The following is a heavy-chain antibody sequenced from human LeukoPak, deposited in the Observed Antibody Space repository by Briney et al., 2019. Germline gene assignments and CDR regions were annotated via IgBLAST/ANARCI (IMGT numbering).Heavy chain of an antibody. CDR3: AREPMVRGVIKSDY. CDR2: ISAYNGNT. Sequence: ALVKVSCKASGYTFTSYGISWVRQAPGQGLEWMGWISAYNGNTNYAQKLQGRVTMTTDTSTSTAYMELRSLRSDDTAVYYCAREPMVRGVIKSDYWGQGTLVTVSS. D-gene: IGHD3-10*01. J-gene: IGHJ4*02. V-gene: IGHV1-18*01. CDR1: GYTFTSYG.